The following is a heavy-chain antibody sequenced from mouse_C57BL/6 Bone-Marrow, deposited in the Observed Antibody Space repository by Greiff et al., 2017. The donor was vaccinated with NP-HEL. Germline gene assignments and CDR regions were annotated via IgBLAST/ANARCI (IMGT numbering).Heavy chain of an antibody. Sequence: QVQLQQPGAELVRPGSSVKLSCKASGYTFTSYWMDWVKQRPGQGLEWIGNIYPSDSETHYNQKFKDKATLTVDKHSSTAYMQLSSLTSEDSAVYYCARSSNYPYYAMDYWGQGTSVTVSS. CDR2: IYPSDSET. CDR3: ARSSNYPYYAMDY. J-gene: IGHJ4*01. CDR1: GYTFTSYW. V-gene: IGHV1-61*01. D-gene: IGHD2-5*01.